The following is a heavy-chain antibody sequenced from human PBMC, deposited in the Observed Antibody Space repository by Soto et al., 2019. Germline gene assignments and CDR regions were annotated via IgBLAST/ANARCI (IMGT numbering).Heavy chain of an antibody. CDR2: IVVGSGNT. CDR3: ADSRRGYYYYYGMDV. CDR1: GFTFTSSA. Sequence: SVKVSCKASGFTFTSSAMQWVRQARGQRLEWIGWIVVGSGNTNYAQKFQERVTITRDMSTSTAYMELSSLRSEDTAVYYCADSRRGYYYYYGMDVWGQGTTVTVSS. J-gene: IGHJ6*02. V-gene: IGHV1-58*02.